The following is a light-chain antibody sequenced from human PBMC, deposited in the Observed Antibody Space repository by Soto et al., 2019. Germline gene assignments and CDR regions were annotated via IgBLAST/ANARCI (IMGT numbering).Light chain of an antibody. V-gene: IGLV1-40*01. CDR1: SSTIGAGSD. CDR2: GNT. Sequence: QLVLTQPPSVSGAPGQRVTISCTGTSSTIGAGSDVHWYQQLPGTAPKLLIFGNTNRPSGVPDRFSGSKSGTSASLAITGLQAEDEGDYYCQSYDNSLSVVVFGGGTKLTVL. CDR3: QSYDNSLSVVV. J-gene: IGLJ2*01.